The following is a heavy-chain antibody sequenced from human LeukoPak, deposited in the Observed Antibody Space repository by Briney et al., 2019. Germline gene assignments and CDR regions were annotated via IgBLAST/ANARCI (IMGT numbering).Heavy chain of an antibody. CDR1: GFTFSDYY. CDR2: ISDTARTK. V-gene: IGHV3-11*04. Sequence: GGSLRLSCAASGFTFSDYYMTWIRQTPGKGLEWVSYISDTARTKSYADSVKGRFTISRDNAKNSLYLQMNSLRVEDTAVYYCAKDRKYCSSTSCPYYFDYWGQGTLVTVSS. D-gene: IGHD2-2*01. J-gene: IGHJ4*02. CDR3: AKDRKYCSSTSCPYYFDY.